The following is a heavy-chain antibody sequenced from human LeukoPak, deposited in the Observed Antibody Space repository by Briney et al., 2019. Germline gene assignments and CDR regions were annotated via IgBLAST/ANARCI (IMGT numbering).Heavy chain of an antibody. CDR1: GFTFGDYA. CDR3: AKGGGPIFGYYFDY. CDR2: IISKAYGGTT. J-gene: IGHJ4*02. D-gene: IGHD3-3*01. Sequence: GGSLRLSCTASGFTFGDYAMSWFRQAPGKGLEWVGFIISKAYGGTTEYAASVKGRFTISRDNSKNTLYLQMNSLRAEDTAVYYCAKGGGPIFGYYFDYWGQGTLVTVSS. V-gene: IGHV3-49*03.